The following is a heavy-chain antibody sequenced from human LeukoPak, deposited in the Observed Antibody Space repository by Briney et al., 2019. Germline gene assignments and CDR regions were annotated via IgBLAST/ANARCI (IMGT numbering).Heavy chain of an antibody. J-gene: IGHJ3*02. V-gene: IGHV4-59*01. CDR1: GGSISSYY. Sequence: PSETLSLTCTVSGGSISSYYWSWIRQPPGKGLEWIGYIYYSGSTNYNPSLKSRVTISVDTSKNQFSLKLSSVTAADTAVYYCVREIQHRTYYDILTGYWGAFDIWGQGTMVTVSS. CDR2: IYYSGST. CDR3: VREIQHRTYYDILTGYWGAFDI. D-gene: IGHD3-9*01.